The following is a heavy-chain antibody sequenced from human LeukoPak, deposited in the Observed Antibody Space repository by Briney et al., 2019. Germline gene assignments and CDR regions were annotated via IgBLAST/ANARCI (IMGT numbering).Heavy chain of an antibody. V-gene: IGHV1-2*02. Sequence: ASVKVSCKASGYTFSGYYVHWVRQAPGQGLEWMGWINPNSGGTNYAQKFQGRVTMTRDTSISTAYMELRRLGSDDTAVYYCARAPGEHSYAKGFYYFYYYMDVWGKGTTVTVSS. J-gene: IGHJ6*03. CDR3: ARAPGEHSYAKGFYYFYYYMDV. CDR1: GYTFSGYY. CDR2: INPNSGGT. D-gene: IGHD3-16*01.